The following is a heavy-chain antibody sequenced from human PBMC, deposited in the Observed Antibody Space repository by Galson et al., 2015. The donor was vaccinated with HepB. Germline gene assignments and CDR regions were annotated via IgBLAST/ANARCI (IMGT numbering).Heavy chain of an antibody. D-gene: IGHD4-17*01. CDR2: ISAYNGNT. CDR3: ARGSQPLRFGPRAEENNWFDP. J-gene: IGHJ5*02. V-gene: IGHV1-18*01. Sequence: SVKVSCKASGYTFTSYGISWVRQAPGRGLEWMGWISAYNGNTNYAQKLQGRVTMTTDTSTSTAYMELRSLRSDDTAVYYCARGSQPLRFGPRAEENNWFDPWGQGTLVTVSS. CDR1: GYTFTSYG.